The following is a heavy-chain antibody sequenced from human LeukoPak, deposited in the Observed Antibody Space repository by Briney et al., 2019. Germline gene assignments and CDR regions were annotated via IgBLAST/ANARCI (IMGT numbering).Heavy chain of an antibody. CDR1: GGSISSYY. J-gene: IGHJ5*02. Sequence: SETLSLTCTVSGGSISSYYWSWIRQPPGKGLEWIGYIYYSGSTKYNPSLKSRVTISVDTSKNQFSLKLSSVTAADTAVHYCARGGSHCSGGSCYSLDWFDPWGQGTLVTVSS. CDR3: ARGGSHCSGGSCYSLDWFDP. V-gene: IGHV4-59*01. D-gene: IGHD2-15*01. CDR2: IYYSGST.